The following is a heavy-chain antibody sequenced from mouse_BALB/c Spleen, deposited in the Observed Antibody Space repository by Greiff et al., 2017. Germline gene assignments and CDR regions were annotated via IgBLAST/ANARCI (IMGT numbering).Heavy chain of an antibody. V-gene: IGHV2-9*02. Sequence: VKLQESGPGLVAPSQSLSITCTVSGFSLTSYGVHWVRQPPGKGLEWLGVIWAGGSTNYNSALMSRLSISKDNSKSQVFLKMNSLQTDDTAMYYCARDHYYGRDYWGQGTTLTVSS. CDR1: GFSLTSYG. J-gene: IGHJ2*01. CDR3: ARDHYYGRDY. CDR2: IWAGGST. D-gene: IGHD1-1*01.